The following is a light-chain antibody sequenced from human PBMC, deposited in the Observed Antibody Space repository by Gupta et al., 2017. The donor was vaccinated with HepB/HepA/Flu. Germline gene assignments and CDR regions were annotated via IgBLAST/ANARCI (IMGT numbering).Light chain of an antibody. Sequence: DIVLTQSPGTLSLSPGERATLSCRASQSVSSSYLAWYQQKPGQAPRLLINGASSRATGIPDRFSGSGSGTDFTLTISRLEPEDFAVYYCQQYGSSPPELTFGGGTKVEIK. V-gene: IGKV3-20*01. J-gene: IGKJ4*01. CDR2: GAS. CDR1: QSVSSSY. CDR3: QQYGSSPPELT.